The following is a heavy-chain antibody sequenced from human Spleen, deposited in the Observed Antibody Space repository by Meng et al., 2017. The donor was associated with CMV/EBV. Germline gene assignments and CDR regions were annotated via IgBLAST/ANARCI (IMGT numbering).Heavy chain of an antibody. CDR2: ISYDGSNK. V-gene: IGHV3-30-3*01. CDR3: ARPMIVVVESGDYFDY. Sequence: GESLKISCAASGFTFSSYAISWVRQAPGKGLEWVALISYDGSNKYYADSVKGRFTISRDNSKNTLYLQMNSLRAEDTAVYYCARPMIVVVESGDYFDYWGQGTLVTVSS. J-gene: IGHJ4*02. D-gene: IGHD3-22*01. CDR1: GFTFSSYA.